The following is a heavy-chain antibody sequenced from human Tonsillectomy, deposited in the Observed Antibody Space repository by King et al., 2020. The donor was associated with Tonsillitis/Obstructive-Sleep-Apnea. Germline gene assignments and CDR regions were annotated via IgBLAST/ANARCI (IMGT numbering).Heavy chain of an antibody. D-gene: IGHD2-21*02. CDR1: GYTFASYY. J-gene: IGHJ6*02. V-gene: IGHV1-46*01. Sequence: QLVQSGAEGKKPGASVKVSCKASGYTFASYYIHWVRQAPGQGLEWMGIINPSGGSTNYAQKFQGRVTMTRDTSTNPVYLEMSTVRSEDTAVSFCAREDSSVTYLHFYYRMDVWGQGTPVTVSS. CDR3: AREDSSVTYLHFYYRMDV. CDR2: INPSGGST.